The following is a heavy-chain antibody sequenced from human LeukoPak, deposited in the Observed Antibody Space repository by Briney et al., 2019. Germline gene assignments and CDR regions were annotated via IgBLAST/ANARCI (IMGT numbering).Heavy chain of an antibody. V-gene: IGHV3-74*01. J-gene: IGHJ4*02. CDR2: VNSDGSTT. D-gene: IGHD6-13*01. CDR3: ARGYYSSSRFDF. CDR1: GFPFSNYW. Sequence: PGGSLGLSCAASGFPFSNYWMHWVRQAPGKGLVWVSRVNSDGSTTNYADSVKGRFTISRDNAENTLYMRMNSLRPEDTAVYYCARGYYSSSRFDFWGQGTLVTVSS.